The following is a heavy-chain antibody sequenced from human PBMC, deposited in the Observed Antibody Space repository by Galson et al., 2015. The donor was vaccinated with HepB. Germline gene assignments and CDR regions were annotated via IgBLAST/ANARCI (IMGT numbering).Heavy chain of an antibody. Sequence: SLRLSCAASGFAFSDYYMSWTRQAPGKGLEWISYISRSGDYTNYADSVRGRFTISRDNAKNSLYLQMSSLRAEDTAVYYCATLLGAAVGSKEDFYFYGLDVWGQGTTVTVSS. CDR3: ATLLGAAVGSKEDFYFYGLDV. V-gene: IGHV3-11*03. CDR2: ISRSGDYT. CDR1: GFAFSDYY. D-gene: IGHD3-10*01. J-gene: IGHJ6*02.